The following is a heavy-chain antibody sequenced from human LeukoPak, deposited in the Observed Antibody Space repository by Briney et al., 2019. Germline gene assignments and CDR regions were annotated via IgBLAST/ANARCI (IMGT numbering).Heavy chain of an antibody. J-gene: IGHJ4*02. D-gene: IGHD2-2*01. CDR1: GFTFDYYG. CDR2: ISGSGGST. CDR3: ARDRLDYCSSTSCYSRKIFDY. V-gene: IGHV3-23*01. Sequence: GGSLRLSCAASGFTFDYYGMNWVRQAPGKGLEWVSSISGSGGSTYYADSVKGRFTISRDNSKNTLFLQMNSLRAEDTAVYYCARDRLDYCSSTSCYSRKIFDYWGQGTLVTVSS.